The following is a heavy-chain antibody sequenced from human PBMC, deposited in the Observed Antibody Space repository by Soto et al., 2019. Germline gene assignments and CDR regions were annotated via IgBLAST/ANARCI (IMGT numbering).Heavy chain of an antibody. CDR1: GFTFSSYA. V-gene: IGHV3-23*01. D-gene: IGHD3-22*01. CDR2: ISGSGGST. Sequence: GESLKISCAASGFTFSSYAMSWVRQAPGKGLEWVSAISGSGGSTYYADSVKGRFTISRDNSKNTLYLQMNSLRAEDTAVYYCAKAFSSGILKQPLDYWGQGTLVTVSS. CDR3: AKAFSSGILKQPLDY. J-gene: IGHJ4*02.